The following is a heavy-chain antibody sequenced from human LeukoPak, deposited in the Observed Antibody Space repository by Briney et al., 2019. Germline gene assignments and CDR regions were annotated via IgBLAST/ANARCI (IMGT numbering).Heavy chain of an antibody. Sequence: SETLSLTCTVSGGSISSSSYYWGWIRQPSGKGLEWIGSIYYSGSTYYNPSLKSRVTISVDTSKNQFSLKLSSVTAADTAVYYWARTPPPRFLEARVKGPRWFDPWGQGTLVTVSS. CDR2: IYYSGST. J-gene: IGHJ5*02. V-gene: IGHV4-39*01. CDR1: GGSISSSSYY. D-gene: IGHD3-3*01. CDR3: ARTPPPRFLEARVKGPRWFDP.